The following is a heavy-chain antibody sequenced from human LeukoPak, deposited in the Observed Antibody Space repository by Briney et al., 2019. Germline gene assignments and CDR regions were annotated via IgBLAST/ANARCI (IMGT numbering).Heavy chain of an antibody. CDR1: GFIFSSYA. V-gene: IGHV3-23*01. Sequence: GGSLILSCAASGFIFSSYAMSWVRQAPGKGLEWVSTISGSGGSTYYADSVKGRFTISRDNSKNTVYLQMNSLRAEDTAVYYCAKDPSCINDVCHGDFDYWGQGTLVTVSS. CDR2: ISGSGGST. J-gene: IGHJ4*02. D-gene: IGHD2-8*01. CDR3: AKDPSCINDVCHGDFDY.